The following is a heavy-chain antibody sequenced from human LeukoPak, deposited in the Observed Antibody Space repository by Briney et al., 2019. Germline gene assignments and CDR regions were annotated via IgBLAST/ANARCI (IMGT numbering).Heavy chain of an antibody. CDR3: AKTGRSYYMDV. CDR2: ISSSGSTI. V-gene: IGHV3-48*03. CDR1: GFTFSSYE. J-gene: IGHJ6*03. D-gene: IGHD1-14*01. Sequence: GGSLRLSCAAPGFTFSSYEMNWVRQAPGKGLEWVSYISSSGSTIYYADSVEGRFTISRDNAKNSLYLQMNSLRAEDTAVYYCAKTGRSYYMDVWGKGTTVTISS.